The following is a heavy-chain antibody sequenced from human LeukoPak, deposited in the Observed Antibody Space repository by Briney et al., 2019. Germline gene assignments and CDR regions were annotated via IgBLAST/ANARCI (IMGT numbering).Heavy chain of an antibody. CDR3: ARGTRGYTSRLIDY. Sequence: ASPKLSCTGSGYTCSSYGVDCARHGPGERRDCREWSGANTSDIADTERKNDGVAIITDTSTSTAYMELRSLTSDDTAVYYCARGTRGYTSRLIDYWGQGTLVTVS. D-gene: IGHD5-18*01. CDR2: SGANTSDI. V-gene: IGHV1-18*04. J-gene: IGHJ4*02. CDR1: GYTCSSYG.